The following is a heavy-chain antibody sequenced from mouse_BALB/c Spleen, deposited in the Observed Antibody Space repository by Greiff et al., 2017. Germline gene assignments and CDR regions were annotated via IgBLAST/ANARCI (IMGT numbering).Heavy chain of an antibody. Sequence: EVKLLESGAELVKPGASVKLSCTASGFNIKDTYMHWVKQRPEQGLEWIGRIDPANGNTKYDPKFQGKATITADTSSNTAYLQLSSLTSEDTAVYYCARGAIYYDYDGFAYWGQGTLVTVSA. J-gene: IGHJ3*01. CDR1: GFNIKDTY. CDR3: ARGAIYYDYDGFAY. CDR2: IDPANGNT. V-gene: IGHV14-3*02. D-gene: IGHD2-4*01.